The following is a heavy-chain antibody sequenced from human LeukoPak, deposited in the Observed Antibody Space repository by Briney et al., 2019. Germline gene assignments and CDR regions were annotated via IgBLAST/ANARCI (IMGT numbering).Heavy chain of an antibody. D-gene: IGHD6-13*01. J-gene: IGHJ4*02. V-gene: IGHV3-48*04. CDR2: IATSGSIV. Sequence: PGGSLRLSCAASGFTFSSYRMNWVRQAPGKGLEWVSYIATSGSIVYYADSVKGRFTISRDNAKNSLYLQMNSLRAEDTAVYYCAREGSTWYFDYWGQGTLVTVSS. CDR1: GFTFSSYR. CDR3: AREGSTWYFDY.